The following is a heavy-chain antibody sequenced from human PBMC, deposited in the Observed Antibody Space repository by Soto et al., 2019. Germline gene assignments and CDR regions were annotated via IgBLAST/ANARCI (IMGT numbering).Heavy chain of an antibody. V-gene: IGHV1-69*13. J-gene: IGHJ6*02. Sequence: SVKVSCKASGGTFSSYAISWVRQAPGQGLEWMGGIIPIFDTANYAQKFQGRVTITADESTSTAYMELSSLRSEDTAVYYCARGFGSSLYYYYYGMDVWGQGTTVTVSS. CDR3: ARGFGSSLYYYYYGMDV. D-gene: IGHD6-6*01. CDR2: IIPIFDTA. CDR1: GGTFSSYA.